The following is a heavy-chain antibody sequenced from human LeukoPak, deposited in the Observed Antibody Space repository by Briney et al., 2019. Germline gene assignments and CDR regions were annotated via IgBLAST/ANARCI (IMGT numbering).Heavy chain of an antibody. CDR1: GFTFSSYA. CDR3: AKAAVAPYYYGSGTATAIQH. CDR2: ISGSGGST. D-gene: IGHD3-10*01. J-gene: IGHJ1*01. V-gene: IGHV3-23*01. Sequence: GGSLRLSCAASGFTFSSYAMSWVRQAPGKGLEWVSAISGSGGSTYYADSVKGRFTISRDNSKNTLYLQMNSLSAEDTAVYYCAKAAVAPYYYGSGTATAIQHWGQGTLVTVSS.